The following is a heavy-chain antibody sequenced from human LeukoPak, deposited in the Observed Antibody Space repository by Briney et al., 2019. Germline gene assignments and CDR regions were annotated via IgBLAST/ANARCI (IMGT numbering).Heavy chain of an antibody. J-gene: IGHJ4*02. CDR1: GFTFSDYY. D-gene: IGHD5-24*01. CDR3: AGGSSGGYNYPFDY. CDR2: ISSSSSYT. V-gene: IGHV3-11*05. Sequence: PGGSLRLSCAASGFTFSDYYMSWIRQAPGKGLEWVSYISSSSSYTNYADSVKGRFTISRDNAKNSLYLQMNSLRAEDTAVYYCAGGSSGGYNYPFDYWGQGTLVTVSS.